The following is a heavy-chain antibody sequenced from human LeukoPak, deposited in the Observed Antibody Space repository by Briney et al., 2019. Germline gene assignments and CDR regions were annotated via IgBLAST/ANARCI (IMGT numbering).Heavy chain of an antibody. Sequence: PSETLSLTCTVSGGSISSYYWSWIRQPPGKGLEWIAYISTSGSTKYNPSLQSRVTISVDTSKNQFSLKVSSVTAADTAVYYCAARYYDSSGYLFPDDYWGQGILVTVSS. V-gene: IGHV4-59*01. D-gene: IGHD3-22*01. J-gene: IGHJ4*02. CDR2: ISTSGST. CDR3: AARYYDSSGYLFPDDY. CDR1: GGSISSYY.